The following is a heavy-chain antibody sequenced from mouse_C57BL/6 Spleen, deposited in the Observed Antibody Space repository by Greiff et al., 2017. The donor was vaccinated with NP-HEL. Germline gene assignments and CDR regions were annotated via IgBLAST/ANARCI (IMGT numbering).Heavy chain of an antibody. Sequence: QVQLQQPGAELVRPGSSVKLSCKASGYTFTSYWMHWVKQRPIQGLEWIGNIDPSDSETHYNQKFKDKATLTVDKSSSTAYMQLSSLTSEDSAVYYCARNGDDGYSFAYWGQGTLVTVSA. J-gene: IGHJ3*01. CDR2: IDPSDSET. CDR1: GYTFTSYW. CDR3: ARNGDDGYSFAY. D-gene: IGHD2-3*01. V-gene: IGHV1-52*01.